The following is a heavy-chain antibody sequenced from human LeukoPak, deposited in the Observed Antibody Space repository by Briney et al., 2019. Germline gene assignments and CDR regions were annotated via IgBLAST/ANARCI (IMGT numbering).Heavy chain of an antibody. CDR3: ARVMVRGVSDWYFDL. D-gene: IGHD3-10*01. J-gene: IGHJ2*01. CDR1: GGSTSSYY. CDR2: IYYSGST. Sequence: SETLSLTCTVSGGSTSSYYWSWIRQPPGKGLEWIGYIYYSGSTNYNPSLKSRVTISVDTSKNQFSLKLSSVTAADTAVYYCARVMVRGVSDWYFDLWGRGTLVTVSS. V-gene: IGHV4-59*01.